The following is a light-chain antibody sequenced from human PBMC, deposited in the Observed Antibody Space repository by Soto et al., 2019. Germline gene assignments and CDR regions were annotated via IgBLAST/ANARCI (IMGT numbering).Light chain of an antibody. CDR3: SSYRSSTTPVV. J-gene: IGLJ2*01. V-gene: IGLV2-14*03. CDR1: SSDVGGYNY. Sequence: QSALTQPASVSGSPGQSIAISCTGTSSDVGGYNYVSWYQQHPGEAPKLIIYDVINRPSGVSNLFSGSKSGNTASLTISGLQAEDEADYYCSSYRSSTTPVVFGGGTKLTVL. CDR2: DVI.